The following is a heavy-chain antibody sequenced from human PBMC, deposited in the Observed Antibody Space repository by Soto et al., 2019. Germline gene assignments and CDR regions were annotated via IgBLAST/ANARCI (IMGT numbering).Heavy chain of an antibody. CDR3: ARECWGPTVCTVGGMDV. D-gene: IGHD2-8*02. Sequence: QVQLVESGGGVVQPGRSLRLSCAASGFTFSSYGMHWVRQAPGKGLEWVAVIWYDGSNKYYADSVKGRFTISRDNSKNTLYLQMNSLRAEDTAVYYCARECWGPTVCTVGGMDVWGQGTTVTVSS. V-gene: IGHV3-33*01. CDR2: IWYDGSNK. J-gene: IGHJ6*02. CDR1: GFTFSSYG.